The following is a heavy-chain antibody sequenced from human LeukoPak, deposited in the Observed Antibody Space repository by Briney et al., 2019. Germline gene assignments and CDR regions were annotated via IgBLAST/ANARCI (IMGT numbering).Heavy chain of an antibody. V-gene: IGHV3-30*18. CDR1: GFIFRSYA. Sequence: TGGSLRLSCAASGFIFRSYAMHWVRQAPGKGLEWVAVISYDGSSNYYSDSVTGRVTISRDNSKNTLYLQMNSLRAEDTAVYYCAKGYSNGWFAIDSWGQGILVTVSS. D-gene: IGHD6-19*01. CDR3: AKGYSNGWFAIDS. J-gene: IGHJ4*02. CDR2: ISYDGSSN.